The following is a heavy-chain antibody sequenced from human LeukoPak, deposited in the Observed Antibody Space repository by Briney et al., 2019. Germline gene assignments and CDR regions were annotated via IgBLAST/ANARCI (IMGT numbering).Heavy chain of an antibody. CDR1: GFTFSSYW. Sequence: PGGSLRLSCAASGFTFSSYWMSWVRQAPGKGLEWVSVISGNSRTTYYADSVKGRFTISRDNSKNTLYLQMDSLRVEDTAIYYCAKRLLKGEAGRALDYWGQGTLVPVSS. CDR2: ISGNSRTT. V-gene: IGHV3-23*01. D-gene: IGHD2-15*01. CDR3: AKRLLKGEAGRALDY. J-gene: IGHJ4*02.